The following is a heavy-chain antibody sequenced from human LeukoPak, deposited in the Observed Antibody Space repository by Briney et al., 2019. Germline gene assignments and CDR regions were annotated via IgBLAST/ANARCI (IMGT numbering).Heavy chain of an antibody. CDR1: GGSFSGYY. V-gene: IGHV4-34*01. Sequence: PSETLSLTCAVYGGSFSGYYWSWIRQPPGKGLEWIGEINHSGSTNYNPSLKSRVTISVDTSKNQFSLKLSSVTAADTAVYYCARGGHYGLDYWGQGTLVTVS. J-gene: IGHJ4*02. CDR3: ARGGHYGLDY. D-gene: IGHD3-10*01. CDR2: INHSGST.